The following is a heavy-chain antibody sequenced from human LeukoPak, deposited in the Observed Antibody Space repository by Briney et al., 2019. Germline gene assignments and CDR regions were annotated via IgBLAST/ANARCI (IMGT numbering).Heavy chain of an antibody. D-gene: IGHD5-18*01. CDR2: INQDGSEK. CDR1: GFTFSSYW. CDR3: ASYSTRETQWIQLWPYYYYGMDV. Sequence: TGGSLRLSCAASGFTFSSYWMSWVRQAPGKGLEWVANINQDGSEKYYVDSVKGRFTISRDNAKNSLYLQMNSLRAEDTAVYYCASYSTRETQWIQLWPYYYYGMDVWGQGTTVTVSS. V-gene: IGHV3-7*05. J-gene: IGHJ6*02.